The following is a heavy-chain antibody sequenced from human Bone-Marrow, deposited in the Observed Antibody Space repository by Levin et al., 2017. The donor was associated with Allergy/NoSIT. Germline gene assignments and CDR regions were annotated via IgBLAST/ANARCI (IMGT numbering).Heavy chain of an antibody. CDR3: AKDDVTARLDY. V-gene: IGHV3-30*18. Sequence: GESLKISCAASGFTFSSYGMHWVRQAPGKGLEWVAVISYDGSNKYYADSVKGRFTISRDNSKNTLYLQMNSLRAEDTAVYYCAKDDVTARLDYWGQGTLVTVSS. CDR2: ISYDGSNK. CDR1: GFTFSSYG. J-gene: IGHJ4*02. D-gene: IGHD6-25*01.